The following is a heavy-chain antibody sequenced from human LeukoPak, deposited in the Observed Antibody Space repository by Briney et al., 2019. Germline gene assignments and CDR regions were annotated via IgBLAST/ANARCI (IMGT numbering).Heavy chain of an antibody. V-gene: IGHV3-11*05. CDR3: AKEVVGATNWFDP. Sequence: GGSLRLSCAASGFTFSDYYMSWIRQAPGKGLEWVSYISSSSSYTNYADSVKGRFTISRDNSKNTLYLQMNSLRGEDTAIYYCAKEVVGATNWFDPWGQGTLVTVSS. CDR1: GFTFSDYY. D-gene: IGHD1-26*01. J-gene: IGHJ5*02. CDR2: ISSSSSYT.